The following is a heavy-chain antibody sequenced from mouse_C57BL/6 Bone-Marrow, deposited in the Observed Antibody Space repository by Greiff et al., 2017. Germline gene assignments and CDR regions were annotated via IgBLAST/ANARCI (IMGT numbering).Heavy chain of an antibody. D-gene: IGHD1-1*01. V-gene: IGHV1-7*01. CDR2: ITPSSGYT. CDR1: GYTFTSYW. Sequence: QVQLQQSGAELAKPGASVKLSCKASGYTFTSYWMHWVKQRPGQGLEWIGYITPSSGYTKYNQKFKDKATLTADKSSSTAYMQLSSRTYEDSAVYYCATYGTHGYFDVWGTVTTVTVSS. J-gene: IGHJ1*03. CDR3: ATYGTHGYFDV.